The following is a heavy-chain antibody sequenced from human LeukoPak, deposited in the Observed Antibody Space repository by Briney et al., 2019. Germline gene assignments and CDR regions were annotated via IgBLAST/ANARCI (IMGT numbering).Heavy chain of an antibody. CDR1: GFTFSTYK. CDR2: ISSSSNYI. J-gene: IGHJ3*02. D-gene: IGHD1-26*01. Sequence: GGSLRLSCAASGFTFSTYKMNWVRQAPGKGLEGVSSISSSSNYIYYADSVKGRFTISRDNARNHLYLQMNSLRAEDTDVYYCARDVGASAPDAFDIWGQGTMVTVSS. V-gene: IGHV3-21*01. CDR3: ARDVGASAPDAFDI.